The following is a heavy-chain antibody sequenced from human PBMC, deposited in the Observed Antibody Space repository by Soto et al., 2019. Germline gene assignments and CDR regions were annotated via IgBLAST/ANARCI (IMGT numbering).Heavy chain of an antibody. Sequence: TLSLTCTVSVASISYYYCNWIRQPPGKGLEWIGYIYYSGITAYNASLKSLVTISLDMSKNQISLKLGSVTAAETAVYYCASLPASQYYYGVDVWGQGTTVTVSS. CDR1: VASISYYY. CDR3: ASLPASQYYYGVDV. J-gene: IGHJ6*02. CDR2: IYYSGIT. D-gene: IGHD2-2*01. V-gene: IGHV4-59*01.